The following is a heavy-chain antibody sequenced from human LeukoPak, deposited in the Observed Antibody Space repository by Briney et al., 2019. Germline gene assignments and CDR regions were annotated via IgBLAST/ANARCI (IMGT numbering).Heavy chain of an antibody. CDR2: IYYSGST. J-gene: IGHJ4*02. CDR1: GGSISSGDYY. CDR3: ARHLQEMAYFDY. Sequence: SETLSLTCTVSGGSISSGDYYWSWIRQPPGKGLEWIGYIYYSGSTYYNPSLKSRVTISVDTSKDQFSLKLSSVTAADTAVYYCARHLQEMAYFDYWGQGTLVTVSS. D-gene: IGHD5-24*01. V-gene: IGHV4-30-4*01.